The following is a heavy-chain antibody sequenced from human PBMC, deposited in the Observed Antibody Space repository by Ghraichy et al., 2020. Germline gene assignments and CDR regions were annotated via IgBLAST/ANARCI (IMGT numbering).Heavy chain of an antibody. D-gene: IGHD2-2*03. J-gene: IGHJ3*02. CDR2: ISWTGASL. CDR3: AKTREGMDIDVIDI. V-gene: IGHV3-9*01. CDR1: GFIFDDYA. Sequence: PGGSLRLSCAASGFIFDDYAMYWVRQAPGKGLEWVSGISWTGASLGWADSVKGRFTISRDDAGKSLHLQMNSLTVDDTAFYYCAKTREGMDIDVIDIWGPGTMVIVS.